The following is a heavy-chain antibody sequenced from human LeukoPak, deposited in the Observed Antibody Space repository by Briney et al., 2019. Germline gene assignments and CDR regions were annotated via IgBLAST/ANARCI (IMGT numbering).Heavy chain of an antibody. CDR3: ARTWRAERYGSGSNYFDY. Sequence: SETLSLTCAVYGGSFSGYYWSWIRQPPGKGLEWIGEINHSGSTNYNPSLKSRVTISVDTSKNQFSLKLSSVTAADTAVYYCARTWRAERYGSGSNYFDYWGQGTLVTVSS. J-gene: IGHJ4*02. CDR1: GGSFSGYY. CDR2: INHSGST. D-gene: IGHD3-10*01. V-gene: IGHV4-34*01.